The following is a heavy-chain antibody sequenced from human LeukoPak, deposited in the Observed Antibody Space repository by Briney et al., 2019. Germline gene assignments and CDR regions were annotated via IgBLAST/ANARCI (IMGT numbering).Heavy chain of an antibody. J-gene: IGHJ5*02. D-gene: IGHD6-13*01. CDR3: ARGYSSSWYVNP. V-gene: IGHV3-7*01. CDR1: GFTFSNYW. CDR2: IKQDGSEK. Sequence: GGSLRLSCAASGFTFSNYWMSWVRQAPGKGLEWVANIKQDGSEKYYVDSVKGRFTISRDNAKNSLYLQMNSLRAEDTAVYYCARGYSSSWYVNPWGQGTLVTVSS.